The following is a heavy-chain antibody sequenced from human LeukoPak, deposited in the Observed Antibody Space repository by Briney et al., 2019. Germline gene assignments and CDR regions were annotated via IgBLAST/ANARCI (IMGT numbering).Heavy chain of an antibody. V-gene: IGHV3-33*06. CDR2: IWSDGSNK. Sequence: PGGSLRLSCAASGFTFNNYGMHWVRQAPGKGLEWVAVIWSDGSNKYYGDSVKGRFTISRDNSKNTLYLQMNSLRAEDTAVYFCAKSASHDSSGYYFDYWGQGTLVTVSS. CDR3: AKSASHDSSGYYFDY. D-gene: IGHD3-22*01. CDR1: GFTFNNYG. J-gene: IGHJ4*02.